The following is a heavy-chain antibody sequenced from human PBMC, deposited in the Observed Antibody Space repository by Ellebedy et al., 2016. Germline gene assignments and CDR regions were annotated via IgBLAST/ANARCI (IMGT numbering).Heavy chain of an antibody. J-gene: IGHJ6*02. Sequence: GESLKISCAASGFTFSSYGIHWVRQSPGKGLEWVTVISFDGTKKYYVDSGKGRFTISRDNSKNTVYLQMSYLRAEDTAVYYCAKDRMVGYGLKYYYYGVDVWGQGTTVTVSS. V-gene: IGHV3-30*18. CDR3: AKDRMVGYGLKYYYYGVDV. CDR1: GFTFSSYG. CDR2: ISFDGTKK. D-gene: IGHD3-10*01.